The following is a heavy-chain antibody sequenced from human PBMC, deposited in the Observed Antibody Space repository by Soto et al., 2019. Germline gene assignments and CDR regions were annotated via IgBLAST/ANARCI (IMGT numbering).Heavy chain of an antibody. D-gene: IGHD2-15*01. J-gene: IGHJ3*02. Sequence: GGSLRLSCAASGFTFSSYGMHWVRQAPGKGLEWVAVILYDGSNKYYADSVKGRFTISRDNSKNTLYLQMNSLRAEDTAVYYCARDPYLRYCSGGSCYLAGVFDIWGQGTMVTVSS. V-gene: IGHV3-33*01. CDR2: ILYDGSNK. CDR1: GFTFSSYG. CDR3: ARDPYLRYCSGGSCYLAGVFDI.